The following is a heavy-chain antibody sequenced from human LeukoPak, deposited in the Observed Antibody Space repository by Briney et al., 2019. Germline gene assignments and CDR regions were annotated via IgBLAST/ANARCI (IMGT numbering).Heavy chain of an antibody. J-gene: IGHJ4*02. D-gene: IGHD1-26*01. Sequence: PSETLSLTCTVSGGSISSSSYYWGWIRQPPGKGLEWIGSIYYSGSTYYNPSLKSRVTISVDTSKNQFSLKLSSVTAADTAVYYCARDSGSYQYYFDYWGQGTLVTVSS. CDR1: GGSISSSSYY. CDR2: IYYSGST. V-gene: IGHV4-39*07. CDR3: ARDSGSYQYYFDY.